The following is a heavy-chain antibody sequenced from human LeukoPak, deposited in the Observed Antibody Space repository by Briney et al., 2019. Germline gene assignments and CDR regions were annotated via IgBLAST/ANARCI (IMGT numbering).Heavy chain of an antibody. CDR3: VSMGSEGFDI. Sequence: ASVKVSCKASGYTFSSYAMNWVRQAPGQGLEFMGWINTYNGNPTYAQAFTGRFVFSVDTSVSTAYLQISSLKTEDTAVYYCVSMGSEGFDIWGQGTMIIVSS. CDR2: INTYNGNP. D-gene: IGHD3-16*01. J-gene: IGHJ3*02. V-gene: IGHV7-4-1*02. CDR1: GYTFSSYA.